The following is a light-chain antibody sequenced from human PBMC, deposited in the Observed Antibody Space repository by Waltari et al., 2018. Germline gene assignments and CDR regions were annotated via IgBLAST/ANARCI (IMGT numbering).Light chain of an antibody. J-gene: IGKJ1*01. CDR2: LGS. CDR3: MQALQPWT. CDR1: QSLLHTNGYNY. V-gene: IGKV2-28*01. Sequence: DSVRTQSPLSWAVTPGERACISCRSSQSLLHTNGYNYLDWYLQKPGQSPQLLLYLGSNRASGVPDSFSGSGSGTDFTLTISRMEAEDVGVYYCMQALQPWTFGPGTKVEIK.